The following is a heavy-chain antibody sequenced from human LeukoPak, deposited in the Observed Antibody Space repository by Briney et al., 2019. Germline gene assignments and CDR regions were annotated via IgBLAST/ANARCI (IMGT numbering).Heavy chain of an antibody. V-gene: IGHV3-9*01. CDR3: AKDGPAGFDY. Sequence: PGGSLRLSCAASGFTFDDYAMHWVRQAPGKGLEWVSGISWNSGSIGYADSVKGRFTISRDNAENSLYLQMNSLRAEDTALYYCAKDGPAGFDYWGQGTLVTVSS. CDR2: ISWNSGSI. CDR1: GFTFDDYA. J-gene: IGHJ4*02. D-gene: IGHD2-2*01.